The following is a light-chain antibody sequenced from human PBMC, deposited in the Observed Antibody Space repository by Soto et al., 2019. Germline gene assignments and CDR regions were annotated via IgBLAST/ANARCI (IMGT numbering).Light chain of an antibody. CDR1: ASDVGSFDL. Sequence: QSVLTQPASVSGSPEQSITISCTGPASDVGSFDLVSWYQQHPGKAPKLIIFEGSKRPSGVSNRFSGSKSDNRASLTISGLQAEDEADYYCSSYAGSMTWVFGGGTKLTVL. CDR2: EGS. J-gene: IGLJ3*02. CDR3: SSYAGSMTWV. V-gene: IGLV2-23*01.